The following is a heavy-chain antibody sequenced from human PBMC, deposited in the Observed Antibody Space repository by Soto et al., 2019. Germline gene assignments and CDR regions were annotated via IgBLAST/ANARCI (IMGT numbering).Heavy chain of an antibody. CDR1: GGSISTYY. J-gene: IGHJ4*02. CDR2: IYYSGST. D-gene: IGHD2-2*01. Sequence: SETLSLTCTVSGGSISTYYWSWIRQPPGKGLEWIGYIYYSGSTNYNPSLKSRVTISVDTSKNQFSLKPSSVTAADTAVYYCARRGRYRSSPSCPWYFDYWGQGTLVTVSS. V-gene: IGHV4-59*01. CDR3: ARRGRYRSSPSCPWYFDY.